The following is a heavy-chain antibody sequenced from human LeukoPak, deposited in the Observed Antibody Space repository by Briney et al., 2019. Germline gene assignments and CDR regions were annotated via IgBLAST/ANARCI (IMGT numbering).Heavy chain of an antibody. Sequence: PSETLSLTCAVYGGSFSGYYWSWIRQPPGKGLEWIGEINHSGSTNYNPSLKSRVTISVDTSKNQFSLKLSSVTAADTAVYYCARDENFRYNWNLWGQGTLVTVSS. J-gene: IGHJ5*02. CDR2: INHSGST. CDR3: ARDENFRYNWNL. D-gene: IGHD1-20*01. V-gene: IGHV4-34*01. CDR1: GGSFSGYY.